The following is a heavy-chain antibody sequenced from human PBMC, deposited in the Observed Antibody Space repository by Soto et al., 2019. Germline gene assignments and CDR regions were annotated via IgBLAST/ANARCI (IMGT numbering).Heavy chain of an antibody. CDR2: IKQDESER. J-gene: IGHJ1*01. Sequence: EVQLVESGGGLVQPGGSLRLSCAASGFTFNNYWMNWVRQAPGKGLEWVANIKQDESERNHVDSVKGRFTISRDNTRNSLYLQMNSLRVDDTAVYYCAGDYDTAWSGFFQHLGQGTLVTVSS. D-gene: IGHD3-16*01. CDR3: AGDYDTAWSGFFQH. V-gene: IGHV3-7*05. CDR1: GFTFNNYW.